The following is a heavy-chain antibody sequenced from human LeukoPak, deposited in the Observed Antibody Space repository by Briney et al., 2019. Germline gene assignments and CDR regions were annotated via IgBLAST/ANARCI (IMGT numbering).Heavy chain of an antibody. Sequence: PSETLSLTCTVSGGSVSSGGYSWSWIRQPPGKGLEWIGYIYHSGTTYYNPSLKSRVTISVDRSKNQFSLKLSSVTAADTAVYYCARERGYCSGGSCYFYFDYWGQGTLVTVSS. CDR1: GGSVSSGGYS. V-gene: IGHV4-30-2*01. J-gene: IGHJ4*02. D-gene: IGHD2-15*01. CDR3: ARERGYCSGGSCYFYFDY. CDR2: IYHSGTT.